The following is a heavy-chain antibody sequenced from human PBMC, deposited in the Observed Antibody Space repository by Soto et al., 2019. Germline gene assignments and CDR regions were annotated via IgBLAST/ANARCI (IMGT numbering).Heavy chain of an antibody. J-gene: IGHJ4*02. CDR1: GFTVSSNY. CDR3: TKDRVPDGIYSFDY. D-gene: IGHD2-15*01. CDR2: IYSGGST. V-gene: IGHV3-53*01. Sequence: PGGSLRLSCAASGFTVSSNYMSWVRQAPGKGLEWVSVIYSGGSTYYADSVKGRFTISRHNPKNTLYLQMNRLRVEDAAVYYCTKDRVPDGIYSFDYWGQGALVTVSS.